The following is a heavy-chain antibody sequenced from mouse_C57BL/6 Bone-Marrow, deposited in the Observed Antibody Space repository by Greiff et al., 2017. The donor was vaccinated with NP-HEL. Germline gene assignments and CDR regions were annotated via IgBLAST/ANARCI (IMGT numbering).Heavy chain of an antibody. Sequence: EVQLQESGPGLVKPSQSLSLSCSATGYSITSGYFSYWLRQFPGNILEWMGYIRYDGSNNYNQSLKNRISITRDTSKNQFVLKVNCVTTAETATNYCARNWDYFDYWGQGTTLTVSS. D-gene: IGHD4-1*01. V-gene: IGHV3-6*01. CDR3: ARNWDYFDY. CDR1: GYSITSGYF. J-gene: IGHJ2*01. CDR2: IRYDGSN.